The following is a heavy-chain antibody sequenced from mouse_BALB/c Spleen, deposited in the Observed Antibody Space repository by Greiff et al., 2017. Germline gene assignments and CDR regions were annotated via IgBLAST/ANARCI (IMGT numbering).Heavy chain of an antibody. CDR3: ARDGWGYYGSSSPMDY. CDR1: GFTFSSYG. J-gene: IGHJ4*01. CDR2: INSNGGST. D-gene: IGHD1-1*01. Sequence: EVMLVESGGGLVQPGGSLKLSCAASGFTFSSYGMSWVRQTPDKRLELVATINSNGGSTYYPDSVKGRFTISRDNAKNTLYLQMSSLKSEDTAMYYCARDGWGYYGSSSPMDYWGQGTSVTVSS. V-gene: IGHV5-6-3*01.